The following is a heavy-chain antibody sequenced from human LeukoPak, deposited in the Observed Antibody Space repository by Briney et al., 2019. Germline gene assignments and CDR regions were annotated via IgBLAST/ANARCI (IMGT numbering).Heavy chain of an antibody. CDR3: TTAPSSTSWFDP. D-gene: IGHD2-2*01. CDR2: IKSKTDGGTT. CDR1: GFTFRNAW. Sequence: GGSLRLSCAASGFTFRNAWMSWVRQAPGKGLEWVGRIKSKTDGGTTDYAAPVKGRFTISRDDSKNTLYLQMNSLKTEDTAVYYCTTAPSSTSWFDPWGQGTLVTVSS. V-gene: IGHV3-15*01. J-gene: IGHJ5*02.